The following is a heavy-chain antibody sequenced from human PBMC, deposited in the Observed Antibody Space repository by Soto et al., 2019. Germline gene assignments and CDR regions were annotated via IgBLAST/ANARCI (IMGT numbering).Heavy chain of an antibody. D-gene: IGHD5-18*01. V-gene: IGHV4-59*01. CDR2: IYYSGST. Sequence: SEHLSLTGTVSGCSIRRYYWSWIRQPPRKGLEWIGYIYYSGSTNYNPSLKSRVTISVDTSKNQFSLKLSSVTAADTAVYYCARARQQLWSSGHYGMDVWGQGTTVTVS. CDR1: GCSIRRYY. J-gene: IGHJ6*02. CDR3: ARARQQLWSSGHYGMDV.